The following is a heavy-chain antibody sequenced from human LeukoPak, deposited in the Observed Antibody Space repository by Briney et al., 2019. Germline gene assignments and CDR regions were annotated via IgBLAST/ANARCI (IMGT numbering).Heavy chain of an antibody. CDR1: GGSISSHY. V-gene: IGHV4-59*11. CDR2: IYYSGST. D-gene: IGHD1-26*01. J-gene: IGHJ4*02. CDR3: ARGKDSGSYFFAGGGYYFDY. Sequence: SETLSLTCTVSGGSISSHYWSWLRQPPGKGLEWIGYIYYSGSTNYNPSLKSRVTISVDTSKNQFSLKLSSVTAADTAVYYCARGKDSGSYFFAGGGYYFDYWGQGTLVTVSS.